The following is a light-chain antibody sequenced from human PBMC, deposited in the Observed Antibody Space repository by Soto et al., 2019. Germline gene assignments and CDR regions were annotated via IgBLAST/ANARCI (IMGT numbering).Light chain of an antibody. V-gene: IGKV3-11*01. CDR1: QSVSSY. CDR2: DAS. CDR3: QQRSNGGT. J-gene: IGKJ1*01. Sequence: EIVLTQSPATLSLSPGERATLSCRASQSVSSYLAWYQQKPGQAPRLLIYDASNRATGIPARFSGSGSGTDSTLTISSLEPEDFAVYYCQQRSNGGTFGQGTKVEIK.